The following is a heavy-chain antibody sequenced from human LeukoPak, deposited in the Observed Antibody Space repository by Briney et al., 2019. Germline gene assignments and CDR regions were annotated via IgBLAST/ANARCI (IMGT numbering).Heavy chain of an antibody. D-gene: IGHD3-10*01. CDR1: GYTFTSYG. V-gene: IGHV1-18*01. J-gene: IGHJ5*02. Sequence: ASVKVSCKASGYTFTSYGISWVRQAPGQGLEWMGWISAYNGNTNYAQKLQGRVTMTTDTSTSTAYMELRSLRSDDTAVYYCAREKYYGSGSYEFDPWRQGTLVTVSS. CDR3: AREKYYGSGSYEFDP. CDR2: ISAYNGNT.